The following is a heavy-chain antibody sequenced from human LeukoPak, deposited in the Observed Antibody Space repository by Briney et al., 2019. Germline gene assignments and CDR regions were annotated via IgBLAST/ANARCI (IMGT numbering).Heavy chain of an antibody. CDR3: ARGYGSGPPNY. V-gene: IGHV1-69*13. Sequence: ASVNVSCKASGGTFSSYAISWVRQAPGQGLEWMGGIIPIFGTANYAQKFQGRVTVTADESTSTAYMELSSLRSEDTAVYYCARGYGSGPPNYWGQGTLVTVSS. CDR1: GGTFSSYA. CDR2: IIPIFGTA. J-gene: IGHJ4*02. D-gene: IGHD3-10*01.